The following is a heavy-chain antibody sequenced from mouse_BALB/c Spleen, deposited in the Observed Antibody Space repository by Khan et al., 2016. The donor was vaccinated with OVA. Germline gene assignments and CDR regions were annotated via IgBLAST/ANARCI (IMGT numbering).Heavy chain of an antibody. CDR1: GYSFTSYY. Sequence: VQLQQSGPELMKPGASVKISCKSSGYSFTSYYIHWVKQSHGKTLEWIGYIDPFNGGSTYNQKFKGKATLTVDKSSSTAYMYLSSLTSEDSAVYSCARHGSTSWFAYWGQGTLVTVSA. CDR3: ARHGSTSWFAY. V-gene: IGHV1-31*01. J-gene: IGHJ3*01. D-gene: IGHD1-1*01. CDR2: IDPFNGGS.